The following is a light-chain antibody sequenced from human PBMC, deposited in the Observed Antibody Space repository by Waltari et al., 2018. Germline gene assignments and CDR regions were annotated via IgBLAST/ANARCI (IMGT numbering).Light chain of an antibody. CDR2: DAS. CDR1: QNVYTN. Sequence: EIVMTQSPATLSLSPGESATLSCRASQNVYTNLAWYQHKSGQAPRLLISDASARATGVPSRFRGSGSGTEFTLTISSLQSDDVAIYFCQQYNTWPPLTFGGGTRVDIE. CDR3: QQYNTWPPLT. V-gene: IGKV3-15*01. J-gene: IGKJ4*01.